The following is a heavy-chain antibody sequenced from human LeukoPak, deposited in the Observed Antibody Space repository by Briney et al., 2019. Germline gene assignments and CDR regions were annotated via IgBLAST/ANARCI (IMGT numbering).Heavy chain of an antibody. J-gene: IGHJ4*02. CDR1: GFTFSSYA. D-gene: IGHD1-26*01. CDR2: ISDSDDSTYYSDENT. Sequence: GGSLRLSCAASGFTFSSYAMSWVRQAPGKGLEWVSGISDSDDSTYYSDENTYYADSVKGRFTISRDNSKNTLYLQMNSLRSEDTAVYYCAAGGSYLPDYWGQGTLVTVSS. CDR3: AAGGSYLPDY. V-gene: IGHV3-23*01.